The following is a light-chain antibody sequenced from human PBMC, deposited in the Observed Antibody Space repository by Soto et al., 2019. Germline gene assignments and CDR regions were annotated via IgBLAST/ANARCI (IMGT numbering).Light chain of an antibody. J-gene: IGKJ1*01. V-gene: IGKV1-8*01. CDR3: QQYYSYPRA. CDR2: AAS. CDR1: QGISSY. Sequence: AIRMTQSPSSLSASTGDRVTITCRASQGISSYLAWYQQKPGKAPKLLIYAASTLKSGFPSRISGSGSGTDFTLTISCLQSEDCAAYYCQQYYSYPRAFGQGTKVEIK.